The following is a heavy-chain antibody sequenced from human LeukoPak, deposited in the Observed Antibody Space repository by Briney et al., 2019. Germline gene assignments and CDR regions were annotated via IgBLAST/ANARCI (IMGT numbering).Heavy chain of an antibody. CDR3: ARSGVVTFYQYMDV. Sequence: GESLKISFKGSGYSFTTYWIGRVRQMPGKGPEWMGIIYPGDSDTRYRPSIEGQVTISAAKSISTAYLQWSSLKASDTAMYYCARSGVVTFYQYMDVWGTGTTVTVSS. V-gene: IGHV5-51*01. CDR1: GYSFTTYW. CDR2: IYPGDSDT. D-gene: IGHD3-3*01. J-gene: IGHJ6*03.